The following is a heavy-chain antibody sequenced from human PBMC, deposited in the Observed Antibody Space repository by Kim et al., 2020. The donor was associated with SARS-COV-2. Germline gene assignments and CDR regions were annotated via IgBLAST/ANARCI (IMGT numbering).Heavy chain of an antibody. J-gene: IGHJ5*02. CDR3: ARTITIPHWFDP. Sequence: TPYNPSLKSPVSISVDTSKNHVSPKLNSVTAGDTAVYYCARTITIPHWFDPWGQGTLVTVSS. V-gene: IGHV4-4*07. CDR2: T. D-gene: IGHD3-3*01.